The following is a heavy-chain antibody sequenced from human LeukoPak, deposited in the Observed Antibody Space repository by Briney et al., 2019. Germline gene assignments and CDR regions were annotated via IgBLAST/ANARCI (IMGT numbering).Heavy chain of an antibody. CDR3: AKLVGTRNFDY. J-gene: IGHJ4*02. CDR2: ISYDGSNK. Sequence: GGSLGLSCAASGFTFRNYVIHWVRQAPGKGLEWVAVISYDGSNKYYADSVKGRFTISRDNSKNTLYLQMNSLRAEDTAVYYCAKLVGTRNFDYWGQGTLVTVSS. D-gene: IGHD1-1*01. V-gene: IGHV3-30-3*01. CDR1: GFTFRNYV.